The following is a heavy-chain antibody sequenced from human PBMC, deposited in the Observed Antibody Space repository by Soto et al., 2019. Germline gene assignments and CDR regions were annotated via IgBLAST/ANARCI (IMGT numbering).Heavy chain of an antibody. V-gene: IGHV3-30*18. CDR3: AKDLYNYVWGSNRYTDRRQYHYAMDV. CDR2: ITYGVIDK. D-gene: IGHD3-16*02. J-gene: IGHJ6*02. Sequence: XVSLRLSFVASGFKFTSQAAHWVGRAPGKGLEWVALITYGVIDKYYADSVKGRFTISRDQSKSTLYLQMDSLTTEDTAVYYCAKDLYNYVWGSNRYTDRRQYHYAMDVWGQGTTVTVSS. CDR1: GFKFTSQA.